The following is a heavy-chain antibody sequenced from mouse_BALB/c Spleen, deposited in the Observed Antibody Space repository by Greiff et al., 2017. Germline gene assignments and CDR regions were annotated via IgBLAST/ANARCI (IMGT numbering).Heavy chain of an antibody. CDR3: TRSWGNYCFDY. CDR1: GYTFTSYY. Sequence: VQLQQPGAELVKPGASVKLSCKASGYTFTSYYMYWVKQRPGQGLEWIGGINPSNGGTNYNEKFKSKATLTVDKSSSTAYMQLSSLTSEDSAVYYCTRSWGNYCFDYWGQGTTLTVSS. CDR2: INPSNGGT. V-gene: IGHV1S81*02. D-gene: IGHD2-1*01. J-gene: IGHJ2*01.